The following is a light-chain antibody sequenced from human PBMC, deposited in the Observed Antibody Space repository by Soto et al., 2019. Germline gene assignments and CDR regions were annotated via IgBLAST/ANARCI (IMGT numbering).Light chain of an antibody. Sequence: AIRMTQSPSSFSASTGDRVTITSRASQGISSYLAWYQQKPGKAPKLLIYAASTLQSGVPSRFSGSGSGTDFTLTISCLQSEDFATYYCQQDYSYLYTFGQGTKLEIK. CDR3: QQDYSYLYT. J-gene: IGKJ2*01. CDR1: QGISSY. V-gene: IGKV1-8*01. CDR2: AAS.